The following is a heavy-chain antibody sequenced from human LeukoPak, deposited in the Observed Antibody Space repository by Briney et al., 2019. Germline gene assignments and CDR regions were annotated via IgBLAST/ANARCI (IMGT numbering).Heavy chain of an antibody. CDR2: ISSNGDNT. CDR1: GFTFRIYA. CDR3: AKDLRRYDFWSGSDFDY. D-gene: IGHD3-3*01. V-gene: IGHV3-64*02. Sequence: GGSLRLSCAASGFTFRIYAMHWVRQAPGKGLEYVSGISSNGDNTFYADSVKGRFTISRDNSKNTLYLQMNSLRAEDTAVYYCAKDLRRYDFWSGSDFDYWGQGTLVTVSS. J-gene: IGHJ4*02.